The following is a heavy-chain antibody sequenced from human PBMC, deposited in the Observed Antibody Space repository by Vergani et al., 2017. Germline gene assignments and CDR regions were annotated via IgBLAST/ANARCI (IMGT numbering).Heavy chain of an antibody. CDR1: GGSISSGGYY. J-gene: IGHJ4*02. V-gene: IGHV4-31*03. CDR2: IYYSGST. D-gene: IGHD5-18*01. Sequence: QVQLQQWGAGLLKPSQTLSLTCTVSGGSISSGGYYWSWIRQHPGKGLEWIGYIYYSGSTYYNPSLKSRVTISVDTSKNQFSLKLSSVTAADTAVYYCEMGPAMGFDYWGQGTLVTVSS. CDR3: EMGPAMGFDY.